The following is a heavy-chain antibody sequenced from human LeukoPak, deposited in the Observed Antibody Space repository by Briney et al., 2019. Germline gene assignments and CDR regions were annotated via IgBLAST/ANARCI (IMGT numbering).Heavy chain of an antibody. V-gene: IGHV3-23*01. J-gene: IGHJ4*02. Sequence: GGSLRLSCAASGFSFSTYAMTWVRQAPGKGLEGVSVISGSGRTTYYADSVKGRFTISRDNSENTVYLQMNSLRAEDTALYYCAKEREYCGGACYCLVDYWGQGTLVTVSS. CDR3: AKEREYCGGACYCLVDY. CDR2: ISGSGRTT. CDR1: GFSFSTYA. D-gene: IGHD2-21*02.